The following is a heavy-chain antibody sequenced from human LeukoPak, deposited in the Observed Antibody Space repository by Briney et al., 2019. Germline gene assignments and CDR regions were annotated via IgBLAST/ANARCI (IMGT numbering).Heavy chain of an antibody. CDR1: GFTFSNYA. J-gene: IGHJ5*02. CDR2: ISADGNT. V-gene: IGHV3-23*01. CDR3: AKDQNGRRFDP. Sequence: GGSLRLSCAASGFTFSNYAMSWVRHAPGKGLDWVSAISADGNTFYADSVKVRFTVSRDNSRNTLYRQMNSLRTEDTAIYYCAKDQNGRRFDPWGEGTLVTVSS.